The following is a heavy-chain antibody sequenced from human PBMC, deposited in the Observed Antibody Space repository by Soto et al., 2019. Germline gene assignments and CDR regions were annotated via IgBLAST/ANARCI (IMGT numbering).Heavy chain of an antibody. V-gene: IGHV3-30-3*01. CDR3: ARVVVVPAATPFDY. J-gene: IGHJ4*02. CDR1: GFTFSSYA. CDR2: ISYDGSNK. Sequence: GGSLRLSCAASGFTFSSYAMHWVRQAPGKGLEWVAVISYDGSNKYYADSVKGRFTISRDNSKNTLYLQMNSLRAEDTDVYYCARVVVVPAATPFDYWGQGTLVTVSS. D-gene: IGHD2-2*02.